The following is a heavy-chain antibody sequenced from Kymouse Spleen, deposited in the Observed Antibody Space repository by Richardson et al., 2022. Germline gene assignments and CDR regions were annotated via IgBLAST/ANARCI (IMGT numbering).Heavy chain of an antibody. CDR1: GGSFSGYY. D-gene: IGHD2-8*01. CDR3: ARGTDCTNGVCPYYFDY. V-gene: IGHV4-34*01. J-gene: IGHJ4*02. Sequence: QVQLQQWGAGLLKPSETLSLTCAVYGGSFSGYYWSWIRQPPGKGLEWIGEINHSGSTNYNPSLKSRVTISVDTSKNQFSLKLSSVTAADTAVYYCARGTDCTNGVCPYYFDYWGQGTLVTVSS. CDR2: INHSGST.